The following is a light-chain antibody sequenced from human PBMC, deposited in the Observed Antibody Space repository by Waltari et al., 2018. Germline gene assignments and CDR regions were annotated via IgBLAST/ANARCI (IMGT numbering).Light chain of an antibody. J-gene: IGLJ1*01. CDR3: CSYAGSDTYV. Sequence: QSALTQPRSVSGSPGPSVAIACTGASSDVGGYSYVSCYQQHPGKAPKIIIYDVTRRPSWVPDRFSGSKSGNTASLTISGLQADDEAHYYCCSYAGSDTYVFGTGTEVTVL. CDR1: SSDVGGYSY. CDR2: DVT. V-gene: IGLV2-11*01.